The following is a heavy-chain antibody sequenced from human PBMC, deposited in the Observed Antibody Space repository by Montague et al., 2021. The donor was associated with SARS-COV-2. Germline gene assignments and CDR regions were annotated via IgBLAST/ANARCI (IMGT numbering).Heavy chain of an antibody. V-gene: IGHV2-70*01. D-gene: IGHD6-19*01. CDR3: ARVRTEQWLALSFDY. CDR2: IDWDDGK. Sequence: PALVKPTQTLTLTCTFSGFSFRTSGMCVSWIRQPPGKALEWLALIDWDDGKYYSTSLETRLNISKDTSKNQVVLTMTNMDPVDTATYYCARVRTEQWLALSFDYWGQGTLVTVSS. CDR1: GFSFRTSGMC. J-gene: IGHJ4*02.